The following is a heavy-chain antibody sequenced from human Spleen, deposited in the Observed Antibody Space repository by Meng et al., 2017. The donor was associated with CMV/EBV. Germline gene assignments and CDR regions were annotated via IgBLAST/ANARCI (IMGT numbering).Heavy chain of an antibody. CDR1: GYSFTNYW. CDR3: ARHSYSTQMGYYGMDV. CDR2: IYPGDSDT. Sequence: GESLKISCKGSGYSFTNYWIGWVRQMPGKGLEWMGIIYPGDSDTRYSPSFQGQVTISADKSISTAYLQWSSLKASDTAMYYCARHSYSTQMGYYGMDVWGQGTTVTVSS. J-gene: IGHJ6*02. D-gene: IGHD4-11*01. V-gene: IGHV5-51*01.